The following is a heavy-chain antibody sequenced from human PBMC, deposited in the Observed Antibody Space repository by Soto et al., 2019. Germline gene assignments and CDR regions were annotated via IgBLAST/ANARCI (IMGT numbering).Heavy chain of an antibody. J-gene: IGHJ4*02. Sequence: EVQLVESGGGLVQPGGSLRLSCAASGLTCSSYWMHWVRQAPGKGLVWVSRINTDGSSTPYAESVKGRITISRDNTKNTLYLQMNSLRVEDTAVYYCARASGSNIHFDYWGQGTLDIVSS. CDR3: ARASGSNIHFDY. D-gene: IGHD1-26*01. V-gene: IGHV3-74*01. CDR1: GLTCSSYW. CDR2: INTDGSST.